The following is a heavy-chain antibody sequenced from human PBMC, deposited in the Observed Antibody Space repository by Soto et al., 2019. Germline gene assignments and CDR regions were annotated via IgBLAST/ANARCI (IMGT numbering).Heavy chain of an antibody. CDR3: AGYYFDSKWFAS. D-gene: IGHD3-3*01. Sequence: QMQLQESGPGLVKPSQTLSLTCTVSGGSISSGGSYWSWIRQHPGKGLEWIGYIYYSGSTYYKPCLQSRVTISVDTSKKQFSLKLSSVAAAVTAGYYCAGYYFDSKWFASWGQGTLVTVSS. CDR1: GGSISSGGSY. V-gene: IGHV4-31*03. J-gene: IGHJ5*01. CDR2: IYYSGST.